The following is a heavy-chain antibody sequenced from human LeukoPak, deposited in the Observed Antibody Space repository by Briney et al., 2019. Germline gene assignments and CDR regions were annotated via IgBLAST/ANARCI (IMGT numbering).Heavy chain of an antibody. CDR1: GGSISSGSYY. D-gene: IGHD2-21*01. V-gene: IGHV4-61*02. CDR3: ARVFLSAFDI. CDR2: IYSSGST. Sequence: SETLSLTCTVSGGSISSGSYYWSWIRQPAGKGLEWIGRIYSSGSTNYNPSLKSRVTISLDTSKNQFSLKLSSVTAADTAVYYCARVFLSAFDIWGQGTMVTVSS. J-gene: IGHJ3*02.